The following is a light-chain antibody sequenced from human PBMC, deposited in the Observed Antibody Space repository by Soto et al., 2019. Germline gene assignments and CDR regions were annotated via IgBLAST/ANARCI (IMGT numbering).Light chain of an antibody. CDR2: GAS. CDR3: QQYGSSPRT. J-gene: IGKJ1*01. Sequence: VLTQSPGTLSLSPGERATLSCRASQTVTSGYLAWYQQKPGQAPRLLIYGASRRATGIPDRFSGSGSGTDFTLTISRLEPEDFAVYYCQQYGSSPRTFGQGTKVDI. CDR1: QTVTSGY. V-gene: IGKV3-20*01.